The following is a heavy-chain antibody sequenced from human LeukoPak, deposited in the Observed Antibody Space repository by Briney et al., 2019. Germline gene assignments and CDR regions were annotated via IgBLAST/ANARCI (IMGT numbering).Heavy chain of an antibody. CDR1: GFTFSSHR. J-gene: IGHJ4*02. CDR3: AGDSGSWGLGRGLFDC. D-gene: IGHD3-10*01. V-gene: IGHV3-21*01. Sequence: GGSLRLLWAASGFTFSSHRMSWVRQAPGKGLEWVSSIRSGRSYIYYADSVKGRFTISRDNAKNPLHPQMNSLGAEDTGVYYCAGDSGSWGLGRGLFDCWGQGTLVTVSS. CDR2: IRSGRSYI.